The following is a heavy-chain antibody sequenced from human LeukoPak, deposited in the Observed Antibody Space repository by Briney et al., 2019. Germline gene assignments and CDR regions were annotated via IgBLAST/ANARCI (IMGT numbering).Heavy chain of an antibody. Sequence: GASVKVSCKASGGTFSSYAISWVRQAPGQGLEWMGGIIPIFGTANYAQKFQGRVTITADESTSTAYMELSSLRAEDTAVYYCARDPSYCSSTSCPRSRFDHWGQGTLVTVSS. CDR2: IIPIFGTA. D-gene: IGHD2-2*01. J-gene: IGHJ4*02. CDR1: GGTFSSYA. V-gene: IGHV1-69*01. CDR3: ARDPSYCSSTSCPRSRFDH.